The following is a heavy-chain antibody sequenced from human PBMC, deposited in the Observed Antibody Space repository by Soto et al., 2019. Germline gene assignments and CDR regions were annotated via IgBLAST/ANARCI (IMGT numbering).Heavy chain of an antibody. D-gene: IGHD4-17*01. V-gene: IGHV3-49*03. Sequence: PGGSLRLSCSASGFIFRDFTMSWFRQAPGKGLEWVGYIRTKSYGETTTYAASVKDRFSISRDNSKNTLYLQMSSLRAEDTAIYYCARPALLVTTFDYWGQGTLVTVSS. CDR2: IRTKSYGETT. CDR1: GFIFRDFT. CDR3: ARPALLVTTFDY. J-gene: IGHJ4*02.